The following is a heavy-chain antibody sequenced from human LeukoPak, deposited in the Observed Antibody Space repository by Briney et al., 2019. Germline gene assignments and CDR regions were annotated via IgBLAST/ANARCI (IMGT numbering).Heavy chain of an antibody. Sequence: GASLKISCKGSGSSFTSYWIGWVRPMPGKGLEWMGIIYPGDSDTRYSPSFQGQVTISADKSISTAYLQWSSLKASDTAMYYCARLGTGDYDAFDIWGQGTMVTVSS. CDR2: IYPGDSDT. CDR1: GSSFTSYW. D-gene: IGHD4-17*01. V-gene: IGHV5-51*01. CDR3: ARLGTGDYDAFDI. J-gene: IGHJ3*02.